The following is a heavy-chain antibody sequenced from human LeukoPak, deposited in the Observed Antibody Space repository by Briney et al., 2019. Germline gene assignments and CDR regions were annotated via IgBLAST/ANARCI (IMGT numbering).Heavy chain of an antibody. CDR2: ISSSSSYI. D-gene: IGHD2-2*01. Sequence: GGSLRLSCAASGFTFSSYSMNWVRQAPGKGLEWVSSISSSSSYIYYADSVKGRFTISRDNAKNSLYLQMNSLRAEDTAVYYCARTGREYQLLWWFDPWDQGTLVTVSS. CDR3: ARTGREYQLLWWFDP. J-gene: IGHJ5*02. CDR1: GFTFSSYS. V-gene: IGHV3-21*01.